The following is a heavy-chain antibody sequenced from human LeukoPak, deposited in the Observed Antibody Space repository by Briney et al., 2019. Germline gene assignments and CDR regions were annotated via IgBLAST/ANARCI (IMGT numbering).Heavy chain of an antibody. D-gene: IGHD3-22*01. J-gene: IGHJ4*02. CDR1: GLTFSSYA. V-gene: IGHV3-23*01. CDR2: ISASGGDT. Sequence: PGGSLRLSCAASGLTFSSYAMSWVRQAPRKGLEWVSTISASGGDTFYAESVRGRFTISRDNSKNTLYLQMNSLRAEDTAVYYCARVGGGHYYDSSGYVYWGQGTLVTVSS. CDR3: ARVGGGHYYDSSGYVY.